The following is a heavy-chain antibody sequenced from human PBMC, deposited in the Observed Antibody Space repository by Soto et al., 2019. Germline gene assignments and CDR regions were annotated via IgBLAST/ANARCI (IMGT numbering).Heavy chain of an antibody. Sequence: PGESLKISCKGSGYSFTNYWINWVRQMPGKGLEWMGKIDPSDSYTNYSPSFQGHVTISADKSITTAYLQWSSLEASDSAMYYCARRYCRSTHCPRSYSAMDVWGQGTTVTVSS. V-gene: IGHV5-10-1*01. J-gene: IGHJ6*02. CDR3: ARRYCRSTHCPRSYSAMDV. CDR2: IDPSDSYT. D-gene: IGHD2-2*01. CDR1: GYSFTNYW.